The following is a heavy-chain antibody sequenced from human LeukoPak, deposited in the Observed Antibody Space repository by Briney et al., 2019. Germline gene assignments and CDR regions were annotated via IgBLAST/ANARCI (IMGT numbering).Heavy chain of an antibody. Sequence: AASVKVSCKASGYTFTAYYIHWVRQAPGQGLEWMGWFNPNSGGTNYAQEFQGRVTMTRDTSISTAYMELSRLRSDDTAVYYCAREYYFDNSGYYGVGDYWGQGTLVTVSS. D-gene: IGHD3-22*01. CDR3: AREYYFDNSGYYGVGDY. CDR2: FNPNSGGT. V-gene: IGHV1-2*02. J-gene: IGHJ4*02. CDR1: GYTFTAYY.